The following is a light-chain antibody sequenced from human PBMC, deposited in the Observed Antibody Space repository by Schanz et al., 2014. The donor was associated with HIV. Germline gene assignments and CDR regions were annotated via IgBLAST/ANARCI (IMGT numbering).Light chain of an antibody. Sequence: DVQLTQFPSSLSASVGDRVTVSCRTSQNIETYLNWYQQKPGKAPELLIYAASRLTSGVASRFSGSGDGTDFTLTISSLQPEDFATYYCQQSYSTPDFGPGTKVDIK. V-gene: IGKV1-39*01. J-gene: IGKJ3*01. CDR3: QQSYSTPD. CDR2: AAS. CDR1: QNIETY.